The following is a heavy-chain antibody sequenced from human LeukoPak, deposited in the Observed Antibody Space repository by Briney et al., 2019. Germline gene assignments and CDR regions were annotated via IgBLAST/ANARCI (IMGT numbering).Heavy chain of an antibody. CDR3: ARVGIAAPNWFDP. CDR1: GGSFSGYY. D-gene: IGHD6-25*01. J-gene: IGHJ5*02. Sequence: SETLSLTCAVYGGSFSGYYWSWIRQPSGKGLEWIGEINHSGSTNYNPSLKSRVTISVDTSKNQFSLKLSSVTAADTAVYYCARVGIAAPNWFDPWGQGTLVTVSS. V-gene: IGHV4-34*01. CDR2: INHSGST.